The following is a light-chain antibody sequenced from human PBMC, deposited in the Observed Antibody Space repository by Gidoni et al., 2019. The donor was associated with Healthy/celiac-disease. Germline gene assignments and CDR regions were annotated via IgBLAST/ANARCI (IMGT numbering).Light chain of an antibody. CDR1: QSIGSY. CDR2: AAS. CDR3: QQSYSTPVLT. Sequence: DSQRTQPPASLSASVGDRVTIPCRARQSIGSYFNWYQQKPGKAPTLLIYAASSLQSGVPSRFSGSGSGTDFTLPISSLQPEDFSTYYCQQSYSTPVLTFGGGTKVEIK. J-gene: IGKJ4*01. V-gene: IGKV1-39*01.